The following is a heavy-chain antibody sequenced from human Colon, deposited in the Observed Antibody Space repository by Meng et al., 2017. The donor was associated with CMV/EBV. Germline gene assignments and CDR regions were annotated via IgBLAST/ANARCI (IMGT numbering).Heavy chain of an antibody. V-gene: IGHV2-5*02. CDR1: GFSFTTDKAG. D-gene: IGHD5-12*01. CDR2: IYWDDDT. J-gene: IGHJ4*02. CDR3: VHRSYSGQDDY. Sequence: HTTLKDHGPTLVNPTQTLTLTCTFSGFSFTTDKAGVGWIRHPPGKALEWLALIYWDDDTRYSPSLKTRLTITRDTSKNQVILTMTNMDPADTATYYCVHRSYSGQDDYWGQGALVTVSS.